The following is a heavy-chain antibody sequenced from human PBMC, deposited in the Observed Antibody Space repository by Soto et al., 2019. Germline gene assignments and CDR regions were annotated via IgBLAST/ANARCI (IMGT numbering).Heavy chain of an antibody. Sequence: KPSETLSLTCTVSGGSISSYYWSWIRQPPGKGLEWIGYIYYSGSTNYNPSLKSRVTISVDTSKNQFSLKLSSVTAADTAVYYCARAMATIDLDYWGQGTLVTVSS. CDR3: ARAMATIDLDY. CDR1: GGSISSYY. V-gene: IGHV4-59*01. J-gene: IGHJ4*02. CDR2: IYYSGST. D-gene: IGHD5-12*01.